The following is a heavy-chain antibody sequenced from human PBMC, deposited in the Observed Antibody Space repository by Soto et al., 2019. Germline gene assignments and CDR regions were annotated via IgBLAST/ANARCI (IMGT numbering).Heavy chain of an antibody. D-gene: IGHD1-26*01. CDR2: MNPNSGNT. CDR3: AREKVGAVDY. CDR1: GYTFTSYD. J-gene: IGHJ4*02. Sequence: QVQLVQSGAEVKKPGASVKVSCKASGYTFTSYDINWVRQATGQGLEGMGWMNPNSGNTGYAQKLQGRVTMTRNTSISTTYLELSSLRAEDTAVSYCAREKVGAVDYWGQGTLVAVSS. V-gene: IGHV1-8*01.